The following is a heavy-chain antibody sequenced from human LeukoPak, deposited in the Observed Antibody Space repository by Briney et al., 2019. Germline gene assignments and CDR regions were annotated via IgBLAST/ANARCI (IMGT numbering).Heavy chain of an antibody. CDR2: INPNSGDT. CDR1: GYNFSSFG. V-gene: IGHV1-2*02. Sequence: ASVKVSCKASGYNFSSFGIGWVRQAPGQGLEWMGWINPNSGDTNYAQKFQGRVTMTRDTSISTVYMELRRLRYDDTAAYYCARGPLEYCSGGTCYSGRNWFDPWGQGTLVTVSS. J-gene: IGHJ5*02. D-gene: IGHD2-15*01. CDR3: ARGPLEYCSGGTCYSGRNWFDP.